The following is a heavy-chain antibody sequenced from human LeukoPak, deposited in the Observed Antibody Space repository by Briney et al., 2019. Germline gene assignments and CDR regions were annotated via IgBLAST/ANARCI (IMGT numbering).Heavy chain of an antibody. CDR3: ARGHQPPYYGMDV. V-gene: IGHV1-69*02. J-gene: IGHJ6*02. Sequence: ASVKVSCKASGDTFSSYTISWVRQAPGQGLEWMGRIIPIHGIANYAQKFQGRVTITADKSTSTAYMELSSLRSEDTAVFYCARGHQPPYYGMDVWGQGTTVTVSS. CDR2: IIPIHGIA. CDR1: GDTFSSYT.